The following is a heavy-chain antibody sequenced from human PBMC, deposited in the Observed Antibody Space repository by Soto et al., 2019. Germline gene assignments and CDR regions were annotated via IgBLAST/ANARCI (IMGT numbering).Heavy chain of an antibody. CDR1: GGSIRGYY. Sequence: SETLSLTCSVSGGSIRGYYWTWIRQPPGEGLEWIGYIFYSGSTNYNPSLKSRVTISVDTSKNQFSLRLASVTAADTAMYYCARSGDNFSFTDSWGQGTLVTVAA. CDR2: IFYSGST. V-gene: IGHV4-59*01. D-gene: IGHD1-1*01. J-gene: IGHJ5*01. CDR3: ARSGDNFSFTDS.